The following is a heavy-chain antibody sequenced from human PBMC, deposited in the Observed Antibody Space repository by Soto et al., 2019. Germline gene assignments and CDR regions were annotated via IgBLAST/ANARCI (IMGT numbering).Heavy chain of an antibody. CDR3: VKEYCTGGTCFDAFDL. J-gene: IGHJ3*01. V-gene: IGHV3-48*03. CDR2: IRDGGITI. Sequence: EAELVESGGGLVQPGGSLTLSCAASGFIFGDYELDWVRQSPGRGPDWISYIRDGGITIYYAASVKGRFTISRDDAKKSLYLHMNNLRVDDTAIYFCVKEYCTGGTCFDAFDLWGQGTVVTVSS. CDR1: GFIFGDYE. D-gene: IGHD2-8*02.